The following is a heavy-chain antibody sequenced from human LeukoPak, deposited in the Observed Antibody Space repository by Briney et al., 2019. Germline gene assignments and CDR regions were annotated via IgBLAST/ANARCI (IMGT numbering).Heavy chain of an antibody. CDR3: VRDQYQQRSATYSSGGF. CDR1: GFTLSIYK. J-gene: IGHJ4*02. CDR2: TIYEGYET. D-gene: IGHD3-10*01. Sequence: PGGSLRLSCAASGFTLSIYKMHWVRQAPGKGLEWVAVTIYEGYETFYADSVKGRFTISRDNSKNTIFLEMDSLRPEDTAVYYCVRDQYQQRSATYSSGGFWGPGTLVTVSS. V-gene: IGHV3-30*04.